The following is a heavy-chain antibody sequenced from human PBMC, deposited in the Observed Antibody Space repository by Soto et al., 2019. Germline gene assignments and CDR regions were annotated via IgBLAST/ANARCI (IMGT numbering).Heavy chain of an antibody. CDR3: ARDRYCSSTSCYRGFPDY. Sequence: QVQLQQWGAGLLKPSETLSLTCAVYGGSFSGYYWSWIRQPPGKGLEWIGEINHSGSTNYNPSLKSRVTISVDTSKNQFSLKLISVTAADTAVYYCARDRYCSSTSCYRGFPDYWGQGTLVTVSS. CDR1: GGSFSGYY. CDR2: INHSGST. V-gene: IGHV4-34*01. J-gene: IGHJ4*02. D-gene: IGHD2-2*01.